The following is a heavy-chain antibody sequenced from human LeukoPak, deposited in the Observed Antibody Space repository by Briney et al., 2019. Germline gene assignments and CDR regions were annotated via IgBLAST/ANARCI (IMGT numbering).Heavy chain of an antibody. V-gene: IGHV1-2*02. J-gene: IGHJ3*01. CDR2: ITPNSEAT. CDR3: GSGDYSGTKPDPIDL. Sequence: ASVKVSCKASGYNFTDYYVHWVRQAPGQGLEWMGYITPNSEATGFAQKFQGRVTMTRDTYIITAYMELGRLTSDDPAVYYCGSGDYSGTKPDPIDLWGQGNLGTVSS. CDR1: GYNFTDYY. D-gene: IGHD1-26*01.